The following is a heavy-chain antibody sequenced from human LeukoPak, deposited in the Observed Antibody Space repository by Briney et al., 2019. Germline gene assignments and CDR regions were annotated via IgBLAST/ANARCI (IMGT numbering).Heavy chain of an antibody. CDR2: INAGNGNT. D-gene: IGHD3-10*01. CDR3: ACLWFGESHFDY. Sequence: GASVKVSCTASGYTFTSYAMHWVRQAPGQRLEWMGWINAGNGNTKYSQKFQGRVTITRDTSASTAYMELSSLRSEDTAVYYCACLWFGESHFDYWGQGTLVTVSS. J-gene: IGHJ4*02. V-gene: IGHV1-3*01. CDR1: GYTFTSYA.